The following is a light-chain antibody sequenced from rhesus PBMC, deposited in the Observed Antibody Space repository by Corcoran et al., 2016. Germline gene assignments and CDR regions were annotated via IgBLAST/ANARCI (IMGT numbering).Light chain of an antibody. CDR1: SSDIGGYNY. J-gene: IGLJ1*01. V-gene: IGLV2-32*02. Sequence: QAALTQPRSVSGSSGQSVTISCTGTSSDIGGYNYVSWYQQHPGTAPKLMIYEVSKRPSGVSNRFSGSKSGNTASLTISGLQAEDEADYYCSSYAGSNTYIFGGGTRLTVL. CDR3: SSYAGSNTYI. CDR2: EVS.